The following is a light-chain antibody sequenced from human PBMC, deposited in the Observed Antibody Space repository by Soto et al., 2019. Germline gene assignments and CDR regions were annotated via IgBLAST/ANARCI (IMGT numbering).Light chain of an antibody. CDR1: QSISSW. J-gene: IGKJ1*01. V-gene: IGKV1-5*03. CDR2: KAS. Sequence: DIQMTQCPSTLSASVGDRVTITCRASQSISSWLAWYQQKPGKAPKLLIYKASSLESGVPSRFSGSGSGTEFTLTISSLQPDDFATYYCQQYNSYSQTFGRGTKVEIK. CDR3: QQYNSYSQT.